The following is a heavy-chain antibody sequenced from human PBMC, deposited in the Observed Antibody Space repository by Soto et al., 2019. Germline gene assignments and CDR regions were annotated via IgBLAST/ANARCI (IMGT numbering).Heavy chain of an antibody. CDR1: GFTFSSYA. V-gene: IGHV3-23*01. Sequence: GGSLRLSCAASGFTFSSYAMSWVRQAPGKGLEWVSAISGSGGSTYYADSVKGRFTISRDNSKNTLYLQMNSLRAEDTAVYYCANYNGDHQFYYFDYWGQGTLVTVSS. CDR2: ISGSGGST. D-gene: IGHD2-21*01. J-gene: IGHJ4*02. CDR3: ANYNGDHQFYYFDY.